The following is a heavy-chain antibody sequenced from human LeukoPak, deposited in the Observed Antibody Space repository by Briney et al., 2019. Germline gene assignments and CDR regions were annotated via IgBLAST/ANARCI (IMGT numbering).Heavy chain of an antibody. CDR1: QYDLNGYT. V-gene: IGHV3-21*04. D-gene: IGHD1-26*01. CDR3: ARDGYSGSYYRLYYFFMDV. CDR2: ISKSSALK. J-gene: IGHJ6*03. Sequence: GGSLRLSCVASQYDLNGYTFTCVRQAPGKGLEYVSSISKSSALKYYADSVKGRFTISRDNSENTLYIQMNSLRGEDTAVYYCARDGYSGSYYRLYYFFMDVWGKGTTVTVSS.